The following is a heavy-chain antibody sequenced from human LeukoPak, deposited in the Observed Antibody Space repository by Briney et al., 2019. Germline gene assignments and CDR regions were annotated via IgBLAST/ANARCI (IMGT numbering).Heavy chain of an antibody. J-gene: IGHJ3*02. CDR1: GFTVSSYY. D-gene: IGHD3-16*01. CDR2: ISGSGGST. CDR3: AKGAAYLDAFDI. Sequence: GGSLRLSCVASGFTVSSYYVSWVRQAPGKGLEWVSAISGSGGSTYYADSVKGRFTISRDNSKNTLYLQMNSLRAEDTAVYYCAKGAAYLDAFDIWGQGTMVTVSS. V-gene: IGHV3-23*01.